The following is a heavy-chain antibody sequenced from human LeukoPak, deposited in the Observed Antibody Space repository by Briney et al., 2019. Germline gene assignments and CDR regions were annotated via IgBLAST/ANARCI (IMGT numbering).Heavy chain of an antibody. D-gene: IGHD2-15*01. CDR2: ISSSGYNT. Sequence: GRSLRLSCAASGFIFSSYAMSWVRQAPGKGLEWVSGISSSGYNTYHADSVKGRFTISRDNSKNTLYLLMNSLRAEDTAVYYCAKDTGTSRNYIALVAATHFWGQGTLLTVSS. CDR3: AKDTGTSRNYIALVAATHF. J-gene: IGHJ4*02. CDR1: GFIFSSYA. V-gene: IGHV3-23*01.